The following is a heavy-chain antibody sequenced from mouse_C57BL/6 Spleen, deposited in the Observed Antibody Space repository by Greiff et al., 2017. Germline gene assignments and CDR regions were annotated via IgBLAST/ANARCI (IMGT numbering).Heavy chain of an antibody. V-gene: IGHV1-75*01. CDR3: ARSRLTGNWYFDG. Sequence: VQLQQSGPELVKPGASVKISCKASGYTFSDYYINWVKQRPGQGLEWIGWIFPGSGSTYYNEKFKGKATLTVDKSSSTAYMLLSSLTSEDSAVYFCARSRLTGNWYFDGWGTGTTVTVSS. CDR1: GYTFSDYY. CDR2: IFPGSGST. J-gene: IGHJ1*03. D-gene: IGHD4-1*01.